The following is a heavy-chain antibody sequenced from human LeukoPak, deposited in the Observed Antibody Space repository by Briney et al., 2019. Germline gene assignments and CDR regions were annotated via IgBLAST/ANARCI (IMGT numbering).Heavy chain of an antibody. CDR3: AGEAGTSGAFDS. D-gene: IGHD3-3*01. J-gene: IGHJ3*02. V-gene: IGHV1-69*13. Sequence: RASVKVSCKSSGYTFTSYGISWVRLAPGQGLGWMGGIIPIFGTANYAQKFQGRVTITADESTSTAYMELSSLRSEDTAVHYCAGEAGTSGAFDSWGQGTMVTVSS. CDR1: GYTFTSYG. CDR2: IIPIFGTA.